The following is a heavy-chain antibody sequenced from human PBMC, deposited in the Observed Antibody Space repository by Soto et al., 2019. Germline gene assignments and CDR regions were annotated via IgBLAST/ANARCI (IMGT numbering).Heavy chain of an antibody. CDR2: INHSGST. CDR1: GGSFSGYY. D-gene: IGHD1-1*01. CDR3: SLQGGSRGGMDV. V-gene: IGHV4-34*01. J-gene: IGHJ6*02. Sequence: PSETLSHTCAVYGGSFSGYYWSWIRQPPGKGLEWIGEINHSGSTNYNPSLKSRVTISVDTSKNQFSLKLSSVTAADTAVYYCSLQGGSRGGMDVWGQGTTVTVSS.